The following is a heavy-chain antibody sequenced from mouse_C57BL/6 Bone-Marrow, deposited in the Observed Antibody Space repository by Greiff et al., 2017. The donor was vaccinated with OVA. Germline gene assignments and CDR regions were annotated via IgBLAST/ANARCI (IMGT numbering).Heavy chain of an antibody. J-gene: IGHJ2*01. D-gene: IGHD2-4*01. CDR2: IYPRSGNT. CDR3: ARGYIYYDYDEDY. Sequence: VQLVESGAELARPGASVKLSCKASGYTFTSYGISWVKQRTGQGLEWIGEIYPRSGNTYYNEKFKGKATLTADKSSSTAYMELRSLTSEDSAVYFCARGYIYYDYDEDYWGQGTTLTVSS. CDR1: GYTFTSYG. V-gene: IGHV1-81*01.